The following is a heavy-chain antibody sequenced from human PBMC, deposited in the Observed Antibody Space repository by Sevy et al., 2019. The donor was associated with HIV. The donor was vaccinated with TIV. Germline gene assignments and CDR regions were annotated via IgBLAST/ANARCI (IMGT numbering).Heavy chain of an antibody. Sequence: GGSLRLSCAASGFTFSSYGMHWVRQAPGKGLEWVAVITYDGSNKYYADSVKGRFTISRDNSKNTLYLQMNSLRAEDTAVYYCAKGSYYYDRGGAFDIWGQGTMVTVSS. CDR3: AKGSYYYDRGGAFDI. D-gene: IGHD3-22*01. J-gene: IGHJ3*02. V-gene: IGHV3-30*18. CDR2: ITYDGSNK. CDR1: GFTFSSYG.